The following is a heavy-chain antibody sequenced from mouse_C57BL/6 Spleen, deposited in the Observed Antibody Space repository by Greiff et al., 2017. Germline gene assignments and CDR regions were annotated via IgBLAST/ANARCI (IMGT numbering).Heavy chain of an antibody. J-gene: IGHJ2*01. Sequence: QVQLQQSGPELVKPGASVKISCKASGYAFSSSWMNWVKQRPGKGLEWIGRIYPGDGDTNYNGKFKGKATLTADKSSSTAYMQRSILTSEDSAVYFCASFNWDSYFYYWGQGTTLTVSS. V-gene: IGHV1-82*01. CDR1: GYAFSSSW. D-gene: IGHD4-1*01. CDR2: IYPGDGDT. CDR3: ASFNWDSYFYY.